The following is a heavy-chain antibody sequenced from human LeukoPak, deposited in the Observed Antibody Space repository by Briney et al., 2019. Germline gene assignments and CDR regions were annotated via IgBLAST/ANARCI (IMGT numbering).Heavy chain of an antibody. CDR3: ARHEYYYGSGSYAWFDP. V-gene: IGHV4-59*08. J-gene: IGHJ5*02. CDR1: GGSISSYY. Sequence: PSETLSLTCTVSGGSISSYYWSWIRQPPGKGLEWIGYIYYSGSTNYNPSLKSRVTISVDTSKNQFSLKLSSVTAADTAVYYCARHEYYYGSGSYAWFDPWGRGTLVTVSS. D-gene: IGHD3-10*01. CDR2: IYYSGST.